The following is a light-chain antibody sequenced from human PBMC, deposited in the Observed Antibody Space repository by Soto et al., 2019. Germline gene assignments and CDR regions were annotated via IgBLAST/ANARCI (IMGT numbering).Light chain of an antibody. Sequence: QAVVTQSPSASAPLGASVKLTCTLSSGHSSYAIAWHQQQPEKGPRYLMKLNSDGSHSKGDGIPDRFSGSSSGAERYLTISSLQSEDEADYYCQTWVTGMEVFGGGTKLTVL. V-gene: IGLV4-69*01. CDR2: LNSDGSH. CDR3: QTWVTGMEV. CDR1: SGHSSYA. J-gene: IGLJ2*01.